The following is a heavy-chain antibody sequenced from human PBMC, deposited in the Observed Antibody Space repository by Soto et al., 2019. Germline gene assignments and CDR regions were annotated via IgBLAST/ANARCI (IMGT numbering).Heavy chain of an antibody. CDR1: GFTLSSNA. Sequence: QVQLVESGGGVVQPGTSLRLSCAASGFTLSSNATHWVRQAPGKGLEWVAVVSYDGSNKYYADSVKGRFTISRDNFKSMVYLQMNSLRDEDTAVYYCARDALWSIDYWGQGTLVTVSS. CDR3: ARDALWSIDY. CDR2: VSYDGSNK. D-gene: IGHD3-16*01. J-gene: IGHJ4*02. V-gene: IGHV3-30-3*01.